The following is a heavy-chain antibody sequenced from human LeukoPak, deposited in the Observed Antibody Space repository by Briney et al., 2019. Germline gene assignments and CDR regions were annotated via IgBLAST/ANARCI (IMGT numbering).Heavy chain of an antibody. CDR2: IYYSGST. J-gene: IGHJ6*02. D-gene: IGHD3-3*01. CDR1: GGSVNSGSYY. CDR3: ARSRPLLEHYYYYYGMDV. Sequence: SETLSLTCTVSGGSVNSGSYYWNWIRQPPGKGLEWIGYIYYSGSTNYNPSLKSRVTISVDTSKNQFSLKLSSVTAADTAVYYCARSRPLLEHYYYYYGMDVWGQGTTVTVSS. V-gene: IGHV4-61*01.